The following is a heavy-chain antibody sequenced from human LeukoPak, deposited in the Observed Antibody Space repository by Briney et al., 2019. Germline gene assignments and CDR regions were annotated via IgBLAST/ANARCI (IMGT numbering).Heavy chain of an antibody. V-gene: IGHV4-38-2*02. D-gene: IGHD3-10*01. Sequence: SETLSLTCTVSGYSISSGYYWGWIRQPPGKGLEWIGSIYHSGSTNYNPSLKSRVTISVDTSKNQFSLKLSSVTAGDTAVYYCARGQYGSGSYMWGQGTLVTVSS. J-gene: IGHJ4*02. CDR2: IYHSGST. CDR1: GYSISSGYY. CDR3: ARGQYGSGSYM.